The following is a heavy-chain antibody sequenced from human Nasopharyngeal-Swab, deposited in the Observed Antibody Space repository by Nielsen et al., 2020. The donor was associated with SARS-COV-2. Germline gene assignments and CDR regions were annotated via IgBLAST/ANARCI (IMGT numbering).Heavy chain of an antibody. CDR3: ARIRITMVRGVIMQGEADY. CDR2: MNPNSGNT. J-gene: IGHJ4*02. D-gene: IGHD3-10*01. V-gene: IGHV1-8*01. Sequence: ASVKVSCKASGYTFTSYDINWVRQATGQGLEWMGWMNPNSGNTGYAQKFQGRVTMTRNTSISTAYMEMSSLRSEDTAVYYCARIRITMVRGVIMQGEADYWGQGTLVTVSS. CDR1: GYTFTSYD.